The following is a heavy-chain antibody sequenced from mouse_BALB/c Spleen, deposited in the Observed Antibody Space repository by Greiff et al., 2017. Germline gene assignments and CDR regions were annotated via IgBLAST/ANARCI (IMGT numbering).Heavy chain of an antibody. J-gene: IGHJ4*01. CDR2: IYPGDGDT. CDR1: GYAFSSYW. D-gene: IGHD2-4*01. V-gene: IGHV1-80*01. CDR3: ARDYYDAMDY. Sequence: QVQLKESGAELVRPGSSVKISCKASGYAFSSYWMNWVKQRPGQGLEWIGQIYPGDGDTNYNRKFKGKATLTADKSSSTAYMQLSSLTSEDSAVYFCARDYYDAMDYWGQGTSVTVSS.